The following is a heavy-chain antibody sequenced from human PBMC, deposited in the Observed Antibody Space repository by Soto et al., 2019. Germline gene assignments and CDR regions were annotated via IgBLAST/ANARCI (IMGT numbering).Heavy chain of an antibody. CDR3: ARHASSGWDNDAFDI. J-gene: IGHJ3*02. V-gene: IGHV5-51*01. D-gene: IGHD6-19*01. Sequence: GESLKISCKGSGYSFISYWNGWVRQMPGKGLEWMGIIYPGGSNTIYSPSFQGQVTISADKSISTAYLQWRSLKASDTAMYYCARHASSGWDNDAFDIWGQGTMVTVSS. CDR2: IYPGGSNT. CDR1: GYSFISYW.